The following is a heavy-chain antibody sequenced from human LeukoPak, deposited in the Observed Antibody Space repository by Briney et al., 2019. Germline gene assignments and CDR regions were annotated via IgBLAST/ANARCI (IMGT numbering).Heavy chain of an antibody. J-gene: IGHJ4*02. V-gene: IGHV3-48*02. D-gene: IGHD6-6*01. Sequence: GGSLRLSCAASGFTFSRYSMNWVRQAPGKGLEWISYISSSSTSRYYADSVKGRLTISRDNAKNSLYLQMNSLRDEDTAVYYCARDWEQLSDWGQGTLVTVSS. CDR2: ISSSSTSR. CDR1: GFTFSRYS. CDR3: ARDWEQLSD.